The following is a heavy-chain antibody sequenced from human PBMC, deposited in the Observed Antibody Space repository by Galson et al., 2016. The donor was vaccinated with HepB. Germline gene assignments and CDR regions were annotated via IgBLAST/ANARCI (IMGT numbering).Heavy chain of an antibody. CDR1: GFTFSTYG. J-gene: IGHJ4*02. CDR2: LSYAGKSE. D-gene: IGHD2-15*01. CDR3: SKGTLGQCSGRICYPFDC. V-gene: IGHV3-30*18. Sequence: SLRLSCAASGFTFSTYGMHWVRPAPGKGLERVALLSYAGKSESYADSVKGRFTISRDNSKNTAYLQMNSLRAEDTAVYYCSKGTLGQCSGRICYPFDCWGQGTLVTVSS.